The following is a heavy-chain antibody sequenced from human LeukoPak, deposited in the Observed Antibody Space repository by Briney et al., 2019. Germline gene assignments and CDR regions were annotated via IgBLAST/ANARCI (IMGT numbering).Heavy chain of an antibody. Sequence: GGSLRLPCAASGFTFSSYAMSWVRQAPGKGLEWVSAISGSGGSTYYADSVKGRFTISRDNSKNTLYLQMNSLRAEDTAVYYCAKGKYSSGRYNWFDPWGQGTLVTVSS. V-gene: IGHV3-23*01. J-gene: IGHJ5*02. D-gene: IGHD6-19*01. CDR1: GFTFSSYA. CDR3: AKGKYSSGRYNWFDP. CDR2: ISGSGGST.